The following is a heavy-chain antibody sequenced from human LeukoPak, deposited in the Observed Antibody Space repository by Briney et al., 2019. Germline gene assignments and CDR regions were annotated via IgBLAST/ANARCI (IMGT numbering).Heavy chain of an antibody. Sequence: RASVKVSCKASGYTFTSYYMHWVRQAPGQGLEWMGIINPSGGSTSYAQKFQGRVTMTRDTSTSTVYMELSSLRSEDTAVYYCASGAGSDFWSGYSNAFDIWGQGTMVTVSP. J-gene: IGHJ3*02. CDR3: ASGAGSDFWSGYSNAFDI. V-gene: IGHV1-46*01. CDR2: INPSGGST. CDR1: GYTFTSYY. D-gene: IGHD3-3*01.